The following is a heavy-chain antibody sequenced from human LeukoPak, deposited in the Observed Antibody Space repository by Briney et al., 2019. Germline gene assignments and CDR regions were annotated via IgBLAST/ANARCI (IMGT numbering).Heavy chain of an antibody. CDR2: INPNSGGT. CDR1: GYTFTGYY. V-gene: IGHV1-2*02. Sequence: ASVKVSCKASGYTFTGYYMHWVRQAPGQGLEWMGWINPNSGGTNYAQKFQGRVTMTRDTSISTAYMELSRLRSDDTAVYYCARSRVELHAFDIWGQGTMVTVSS. CDR3: ARSRVELHAFDI. J-gene: IGHJ3*02. D-gene: IGHD1-7*01.